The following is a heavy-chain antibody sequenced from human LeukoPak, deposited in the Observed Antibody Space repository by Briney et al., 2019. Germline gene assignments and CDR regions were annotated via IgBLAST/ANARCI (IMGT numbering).Heavy chain of an antibody. J-gene: IGHJ4*02. Sequence: SETLSLTCTVSGGSISSGSYYWSWIRQPAGKGLEWIGRIHTSGSTNYNPSLKSRVTMSGDTSKNQFSLKLSSVTAADTAVYYCARGGYYYDSSGYFSFHYWGQGTLVTVSS. CDR3: ARGGYYYDSSGYFSFHY. CDR2: IHTSGST. V-gene: IGHV4-61*02. CDR1: GGSISSGSYY. D-gene: IGHD3-22*01.